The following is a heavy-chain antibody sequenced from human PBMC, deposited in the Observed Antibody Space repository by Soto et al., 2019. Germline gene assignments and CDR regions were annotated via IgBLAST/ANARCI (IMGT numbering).Heavy chain of an antibody. CDR1: GYTFTGYY. D-gene: IGHD3-10*01. CDR3: ARDVRRFGELGYKWFDP. J-gene: IGHJ5*02. CDR2: INPNSGDT. Sequence: GASVKVSCKASGYTFTGYYMHWVRQAPGQGLEWMGWINPNSGDTNYAQKFQGRVTMTRDTSISTAYMELSRLRSDDTAVYYCARDVRRFGELGYKWFDPWGQGTLGTVST. V-gene: IGHV1-2*02.